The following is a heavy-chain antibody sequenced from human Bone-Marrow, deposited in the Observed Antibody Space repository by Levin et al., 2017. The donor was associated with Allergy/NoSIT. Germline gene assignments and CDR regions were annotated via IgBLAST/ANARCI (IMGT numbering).Heavy chain of an antibody. CDR3: AYNSPFGYDFWSGYYGR. J-gene: IGHJ4*02. D-gene: IGHD3-3*01. Sequence: GSGPTLVKPTQTLTLTCSCSGFSLATPGVGVGWIRQPPGKALEWLALIYWDGDQRYSPSLMSRLTITKDTSKNQVVLTMTDMDPVDTATYYCAYNSPFGYDFWSGYYGRWGQGTLVTVSS. V-gene: IGHV2-5*02. CDR2: IYWDGDQ. CDR1: GFSLATPGVG.